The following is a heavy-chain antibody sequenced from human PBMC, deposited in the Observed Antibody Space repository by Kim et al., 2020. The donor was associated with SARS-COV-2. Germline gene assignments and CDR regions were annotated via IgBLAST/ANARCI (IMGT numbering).Heavy chain of an antibody. CDR1: GGSISSGGYY. D-gene: IGHD3-22*01. CDR2: IYYSGST. V-gene: IGHV4-31*03. Sequence: SETLSLTCTVSGGSISSGGYYWSWIRQHPGKGLEWIGYIYYSGSTYYNPSLKSRVTISVDTSKNQFSLKLSSVTAADTAVYYCARVKDYYDSSGYYYSNAFDIWGQGTMVTVSS. CDR3: ARVKDYYDSSGYYYSNAFDI. J-gene: IGHJ3*02.